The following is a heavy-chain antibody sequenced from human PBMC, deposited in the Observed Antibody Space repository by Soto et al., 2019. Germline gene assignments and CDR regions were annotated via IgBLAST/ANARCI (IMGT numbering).Heavy chain of an antibody. CDR3: AKAYGYNHGFYL. V-gene: IGHV3-23*01. CDR2: ISASGSSP. J-gene: IGHJ5*02. D-gene: IGHD5-12*01. Sequence: PGGSLRLSCAASGFTFSIYDMRWFRQAPGKGLEWVSGISASGSSPCYADSVKGRFTISRDNSKNTLYLQMNSLRAEDTAVYFWAKAYGYNHGFYLWGKGNLVTVAS. CDR1: GFTFSIYD.